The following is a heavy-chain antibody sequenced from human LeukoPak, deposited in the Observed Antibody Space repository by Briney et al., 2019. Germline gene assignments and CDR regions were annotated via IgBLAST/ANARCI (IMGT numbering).Heavy chain of an antibody. CDR2: IYYSGSN. J-gene: IGHJ4*02. CDR3: ARGALGSGYYEFDY. CDR1: GGSLSSYY. V-gene: IGHV4-59*01. Sequence: PETLSLTRTVSGGSLSSYYWSWIRQPPGKGLEWIGYIYYSGSNNYNPSLKSRVTISVDTSKNQFSLKLSSVTAADTAVYYCARGALGSGYYEFDYWGQGTLVTVSS. D-gene: IGHD3-3*01.